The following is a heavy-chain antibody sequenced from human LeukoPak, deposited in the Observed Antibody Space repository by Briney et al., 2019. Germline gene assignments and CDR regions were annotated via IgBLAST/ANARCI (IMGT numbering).Heavy chain of an antibody. V-gene: IGHV5-51*01. CDR3: ARQKYSSASYYYYMDV. CDR1: GYSFSDYW. Sequence: GESLKISCKGSGYSFSDYWIGWVRQMPGKGLEWMGIIYPGDSDTRYSPSFQGQVTISADKSISTAYLQWSSLKASDTAIYCCARQKYSSASYYYYMDVWGKGTTVTVSS. D-gene: IGHD6-6*01. J-gene: IGHJ6*03. CDR2: IYPGDSDT.